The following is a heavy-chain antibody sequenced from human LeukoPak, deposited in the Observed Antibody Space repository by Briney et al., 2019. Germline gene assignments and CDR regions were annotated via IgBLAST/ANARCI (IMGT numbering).Heavy chain of an antibody. CDR1: GFTFNNYA. Sequence: GGSLRLSCSASGFTFNNYAMLWVRQAPGKGLEWVSGLSGSGGITNYANSVKGRFTISRDNAKNSLYLQMNSLRPEGTALYFCVRDKIVGATVLDYWGQGTLVTVSS. CDR3: VRDKIVGATVLDY. CDR2: LSGSGGIT. V-gene: IGHV3-23*01. D-gene: IGHD1-26*01. J-gene: IGHJ4*02.